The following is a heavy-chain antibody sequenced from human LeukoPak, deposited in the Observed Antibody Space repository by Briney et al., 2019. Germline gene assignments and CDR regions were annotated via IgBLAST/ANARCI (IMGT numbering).Heavy chain of an antibody. V-gene: IGHV3-49*04. CDR3: TRAYDSSGYYRYFDY. CDR2: ISSKAYGGTT. Sequence: GGSLRLSCTASGFTFGDYAMSWVRQAPPKGMEGVGFISSKAYGGTTEYAAPVKGRFTISRDDSKSIAYLQMNSLKTEDTAVYYCTRAYDSSGYYRYFDYWGQGTLVTVSS. D-gene: IGHD3-22*01. CDR1: GFTFGDYA. J-gene: IGHJ4*02.